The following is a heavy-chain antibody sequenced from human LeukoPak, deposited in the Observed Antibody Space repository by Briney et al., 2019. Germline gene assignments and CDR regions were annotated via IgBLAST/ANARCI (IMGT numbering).Heavy chain of an antibody. V-gene: IGHV3-33*08. D-gene: IGHD6-13*01. CDR2: IWYDGSNE. CDR1: GFTFSNYW. Sequence: GGSLRLSCAASGFTFSNYWMHWVRQAPGKGLEWVAVIWYDGSNEYYADSVKGRFTISRDNSKNTVYLQMNSLRAEDTAVYYCARTHPPWSSSWYFFDFWGLGTLVTVSS. CDR3: ARTHPPWSSSWYFFDF. J-gene: IGHJ4*02.